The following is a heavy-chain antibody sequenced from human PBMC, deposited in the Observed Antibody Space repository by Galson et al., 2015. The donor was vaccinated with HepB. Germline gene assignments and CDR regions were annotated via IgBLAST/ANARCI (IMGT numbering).Heavy chain of an antibody. CDR3: ASGLLFDSFDT. D-gene: IGHD2/OR15-2a*01. CDR1: GYNFPNYW. J-gene: IGHJ3*02. V-gene: IGHV5-51*01. Sequence: QSGAEVKKPGESLKISCQGSGYNFPNYWIGWVRQKPGAGLDWVGLIYPGNSDIRYSPPFQGQVTISADKSTYTAYLQWSSLKASDSAIYYCASGLLFDSFDTWGQGTLVTVSS. CDR2: IYPGNSDI.